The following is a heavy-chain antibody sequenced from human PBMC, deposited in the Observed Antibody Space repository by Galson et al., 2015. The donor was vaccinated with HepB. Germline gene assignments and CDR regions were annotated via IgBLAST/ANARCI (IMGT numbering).Heavy chain of an antibody. CDR1: GFTFTNYG. CDR2: IWYDGNSK. J-gene: IGHJ6*03. CDR3: VRDAKMDTGIDYMDV. V-gene: IGHV3-33*01. D-gene: IGHD5-18*01. Sequence: SLRLSCAASGFTFTNYGIHWARQAPGKGLEWVADIWYDGNSKQYADSVKGRFTISRDNSRNTVYLKMNSLRVEDTAVYYCVRDAKMDTGIDYMDVWGKGTTVTVS.